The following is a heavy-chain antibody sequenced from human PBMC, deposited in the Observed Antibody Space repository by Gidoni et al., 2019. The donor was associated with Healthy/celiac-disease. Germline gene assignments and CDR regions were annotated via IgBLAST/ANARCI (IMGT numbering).Heavy chain of an antibody. CDR3: ARGPLSRYDFWGQVQLDY. Sequence: QVQLVQSGAEVKKPGSSVKVSCKASGGTFSSYAISWVRQAPGQGLEWMGGIIPIFGTANYAQKFQGRVTITADESTSTAYMELSSLRSEDTAVYYCARGPLSRYDFWGQVQLDYWGQGTLVTVSS. D-gene: IGHD3-3*01. CDR2: IIPIFGTA. V-gene: IGHV1-69*01. J-gene: IGHJ4*02. CDR1: GGTFSSYA.